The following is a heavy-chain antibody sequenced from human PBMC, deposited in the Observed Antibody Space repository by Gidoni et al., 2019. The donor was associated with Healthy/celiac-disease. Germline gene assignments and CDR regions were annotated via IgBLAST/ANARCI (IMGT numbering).Heavy chain of an antibody. CDR2: VYIGGST. CDR3: ASGYDSSGYGDY. CDR1: GFTVSSNY. V-gene: IGHV3-53*01. Sequence: EVQLVESGGGLIQPGGSLRLSCAASGFTVSSNYMSWVRQAPGKGLGWVSVVYIGGSTYYADSVKGRFTISRDNSKNTLYLQMNSLRAEDTAVYYCASGYDSSGYGDYWGQGTLVTVSS. J-gene: IGHJ4*02. D-gene: IGHD3-22*01.